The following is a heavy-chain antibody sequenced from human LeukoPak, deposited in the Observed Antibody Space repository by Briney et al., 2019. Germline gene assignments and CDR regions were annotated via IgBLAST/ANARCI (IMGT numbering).Heavy chain of an antibody. D-gene: IGHD2-15*01. Sequence: SETLSLTCTVSGGSISSGSYYWGWIRQPPGKGLEWIGSIYYSGSTYYNPSLKSRVTISVDVSKNQFSLKLSSVTAADTAVYYCARDRSGGSWAHDAFDIWGQGTMDTVSS. CDR1: GGSISSGSYY. J-gene: IGHJ3*02. CDR2: IYYSGST. V-gene: IGHV4-39*07. CDR3: ARDRSGGSWAHDAFDI.